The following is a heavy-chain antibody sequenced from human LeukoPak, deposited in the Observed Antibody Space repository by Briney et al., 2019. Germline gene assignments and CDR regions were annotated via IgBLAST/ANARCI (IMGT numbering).Heavy chain of an antibody. V-gene: IGHV4-39*07. CDR2: IYYSGST. CDR3: AGGYCSSTSCYFSL. J-gene: IGHJ4*02. CDR1: GGSISSSSCY. D-gene: IGHD2-2*01. Sequence: PSETLSLTCTVSGGSISSSSCYWGWIRQPPGKGLEWIGSIYYSGSTYYNPSLKSRVTISVDTSKNQFSLKLSSVTAADTAVYYCAGGYCSSTSCYFSLWGQGTLVTVSS.